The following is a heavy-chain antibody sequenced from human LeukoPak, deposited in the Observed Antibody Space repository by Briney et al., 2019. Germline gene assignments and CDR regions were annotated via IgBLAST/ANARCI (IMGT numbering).Heavy chain of an antibody. CDR2: IYSGGST. J-gene: IGHJ4*02. V-gene: IGHV3-66*01. D-gene: IGHD3-9*01. Sequence: PGGSLRLSCAASGFTVSSNYMSWVRQAPGKGLEWVSVIYSGGSTYYADSVKGRFTISRDNSKNTLYLQMNSLRAEDTAVYYCAKDVVVYYDILTGEDYWGQGTLVTVSS. CDR3: AKDVVVYYDILTGEDY. CDR1: GFTVSSNY.